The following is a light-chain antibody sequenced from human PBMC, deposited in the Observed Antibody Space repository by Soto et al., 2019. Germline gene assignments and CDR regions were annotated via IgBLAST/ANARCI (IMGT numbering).Light chain of an antibody. CDR3: VLYMGSGNNYV. V-gene: IGLV8-61*01. CDR2: STN. Sequence: QTVVTQEPSFSVSPGGTVTLTCGLSSGSVSTSYYPSWYQQTPGQAPRTLIYSTNTRSSGVPDRFSGSILGNKAAFTITGAQADDESDYYCVLYMGSGNNYVFGTGTKVTVL. J-gene: IGLJ1*01. CDR1: SGSVSTSYY.